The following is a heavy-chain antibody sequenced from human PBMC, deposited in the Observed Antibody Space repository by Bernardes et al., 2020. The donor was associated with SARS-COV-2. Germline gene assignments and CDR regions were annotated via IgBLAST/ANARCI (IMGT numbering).Heavy chain of an antibody. Sequence: GGSLRLSCADSGFIFTKYDMSWVRKAPGKGLEWVSGISGSGNTTYYADSVKGRFTISRDNSKNTLFLQMDSLRAEDTAVYYCAKDDDRPLFGAPGFDSWGQGTLVTVSS. V-gene: IGHV3-23*01. D-gene: IGHD3-3*01. CDR2: ISGSGNTT. CDR3: AKDDDRPLFGAPGFDS. J-gene: IGHJ4*02. CDR1: GFIFTKYD.